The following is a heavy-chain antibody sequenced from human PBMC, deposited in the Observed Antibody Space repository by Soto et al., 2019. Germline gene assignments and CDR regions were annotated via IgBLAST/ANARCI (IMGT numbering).Heavy chain of an antibody. CDR2: IYYSGST. J-gene: IGHJ6*02. CDR1: GGPIRSSSYY. D-gene: IGHD3-3*01. Sequence: PSETLYLTRTVSGGPIRSSSYYWGWIRQPPWKGLEWIGSIYYSGSTYYNPSLKSRVTISVDTSKNQFSLKLSSVTAADTAVYYCARHRKEGGYDFWSGYFRRGEDYYYYYGMDVWGQGTTVTVSS. V-gene: IGHV4-39*01. CDR3: ARHRKEGGYDFWSGYFRRGEDYYYYYGMDV.